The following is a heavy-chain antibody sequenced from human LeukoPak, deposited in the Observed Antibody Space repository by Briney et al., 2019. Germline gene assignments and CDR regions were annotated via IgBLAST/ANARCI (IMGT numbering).Heavy chain of an antibody. J-gene: IGHJ4*02. CDR2: IYSGGST. CDR1: GFTVSSNY. V-gene: IGHV3-66*02. Sequence: GGSLRLSCAASGFTVSSNYMSWVRQAPGKGLEWVSVIYSGGSTYHADSVKGRFTISRDNSKNTLYLQMNSLRAEDTAVYYCARDAGLGGGPYFDYWGQGTLVTVSS. D-gene: IGHD1-26*01. CDR3: ARDAGLGGGPYFDY.